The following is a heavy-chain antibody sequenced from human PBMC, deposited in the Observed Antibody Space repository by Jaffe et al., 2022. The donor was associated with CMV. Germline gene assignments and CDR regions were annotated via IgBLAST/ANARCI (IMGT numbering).Heavy chain of an antibody. CDR1: GGSFSGYY. CDR2: INHSGST. J-gene: IGHJ4*02. Sequence: QVQLQQWGAGLLKPSETLSLTCAVYGGSFSGYYWSWIRQPPGKGLEWIGEINHSGSTNYNPSLKSRVTISVDTSKNQFSLKLSSVTAADTAVYYCARAGYYYDSSGYEYWGQGTLVTVSS. D-gene: IGHD3-22*01. CDR3: ARAGYYYDSSGYEY. V-gene: IGHV4-34*01.